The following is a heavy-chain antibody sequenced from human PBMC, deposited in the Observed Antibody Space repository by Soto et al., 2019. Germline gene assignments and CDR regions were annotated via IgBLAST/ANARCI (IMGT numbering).Heavy chain of an antibody. J-gene: IGHJ6*03. V-gene: IGHV3-9*01. Sequence: GGSLRLSCAASGFTFDDYAMHWFRQAPGKGLEWVSGISWNSGSIGYADSVKGRFTISRDNAKNSLYLQMNSLRAEDTALYYCSKDTHNYYSYMYVWGQGTTVTVSS. CDR3: SKDTHNYYSYMYV. CDR1: GFTFDDYA. CDR2: ISWNSGSI.